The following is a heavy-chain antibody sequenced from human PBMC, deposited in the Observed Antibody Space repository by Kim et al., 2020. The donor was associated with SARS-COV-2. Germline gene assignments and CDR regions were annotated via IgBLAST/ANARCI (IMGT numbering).Heavy chain of an antibody. V-gene: IGHV1-18*01. CDR3: ARDVGHFDSSAYFH. CDR1: GYTFTKYG. J-gene: IGHJ4*02. Sequence: ASVKVSCRTSGYTFTKYGISWVRQAPGQGLEWMGWISAYNDNTNDAQKFQDRVTMTTDTSTSPVYMELRSLRSDDSAVYYCARDVGHFDSSAYFHWGQGTMVTVSS. D-gene: IGHD3-22*01. CDR2: ISAYNDNT.